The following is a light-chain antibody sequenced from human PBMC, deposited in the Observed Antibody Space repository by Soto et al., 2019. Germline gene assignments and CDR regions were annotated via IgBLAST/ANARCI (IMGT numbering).Light chain of an antibody. CDR2: AAS. CDR1: QGISTF. V-gene: IGKV1-39*01. J-gene: IGKJ4*01. CDR3: QQSYATVRT. Sequence: DIQMTQSPSSLSTSVGDRVTITCRASQGISTFLNWYQQKPGKAPRLLIYAASRLQSGVPARFSGSGAETDCTLTITSLQPEDVGMYYCQQSYATVRTFGGGTKVDIK.